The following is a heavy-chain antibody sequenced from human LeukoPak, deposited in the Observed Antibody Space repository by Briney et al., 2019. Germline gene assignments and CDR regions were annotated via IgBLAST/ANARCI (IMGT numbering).Heavy chain of an antibody. J-gene: IGHJ4*02. D-gene: IGHD3-3*01. CDR3: ARGVRFPTPAFDY. CDR2: INHSGST. Sequence: PSETLSLTCAVYGGSFSGCYWSWIRQPPGKGLEWIGEINHSGSTNYNPSLKSRVTISVDTSKNQFSLKLSSVTAADTAVYYCARGVRFPTPAFDYWGQGTLVTVSS. V-gene: IGHV4-34*01. CDR1: GGSFSGCY.